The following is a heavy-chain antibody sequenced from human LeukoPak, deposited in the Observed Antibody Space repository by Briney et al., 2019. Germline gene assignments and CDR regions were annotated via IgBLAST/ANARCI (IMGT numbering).Heavy chain of an antibody. CDR2: INPNSGGI. J-gene: IGHJ4*02. Sequence: GASVTVSCKASGYTFTGYYVHWLRQAPGQGLAWRGWINPNSGGIDYAQQYQGRVTLTRDTSISTAYMELSSLTSDDSAVYYCARAFFNSGFDYWGQGTLVTVSS. V-gene: IGHV1-2*02. CDR1: GYTFTGYY. D-gene: IGHD3-3*02. CDR3: ARAFFNSGFDY.